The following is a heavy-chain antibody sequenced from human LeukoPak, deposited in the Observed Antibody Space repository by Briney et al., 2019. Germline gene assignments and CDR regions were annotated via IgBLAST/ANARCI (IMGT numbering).Heavy chain of an antibody. CDR2: IYTSGST. Sequence: PSETLSLTCTVSGGSISSGSYYWSWIRQRAGKGLEWIGRIYTSGSTNYNPSLKSRVTISVDTSKNQFSLKLSSVTAADTAVYYCARSYYYGSGDYAMDVWGQGTTVTVSS. CDR1: GGSISSGSYY. V-gene: IGHV4-61*02. CDR3: ARSYYYGSGDYAMDV. J-gene: IGHJ6*02. D-gene: IGHD3-10*01.